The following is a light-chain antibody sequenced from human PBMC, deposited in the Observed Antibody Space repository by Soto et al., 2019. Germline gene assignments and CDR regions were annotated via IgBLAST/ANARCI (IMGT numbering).Light chain of an antibody. V-gene: IGKV3-20*01. CDR3: QQYGRSPWT. J-gene: IGKJ1*01. Sequence: EILMTQSPGTLFVFPGERATLSCRASQSVSNKLAWYQHKPGQAPRLLIYGASTRATGTPDRFSGTGSGTDFTLTISRLEPEDFAVYYCQQYGRSPWTFGQGTKVEIK. CDR2: GAS. CDR1: QSVSNK.